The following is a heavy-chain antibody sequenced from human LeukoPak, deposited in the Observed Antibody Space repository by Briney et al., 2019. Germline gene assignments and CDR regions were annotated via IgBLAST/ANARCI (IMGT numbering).Heavy chain of an antibody. CDR1: GFTFSSYS. J-gene: IGHJ6*03. Sequence: GGSLRLSCAASGFTFSSYSMNWVRQAPGKGLEWVSYISSSSSTIYYADSVKGRFTISRDNAKNSLYLQMTSLRAEDTAVYYCARVTYDFWSSPTYYMDVWGKGTTVTVSS. D-gene: IGHD3-3*01. V-gene: IGHV3-48*01. CDR2: ISSSSSTI. CDR3: ARVTYDFWSSPTYYMDV.